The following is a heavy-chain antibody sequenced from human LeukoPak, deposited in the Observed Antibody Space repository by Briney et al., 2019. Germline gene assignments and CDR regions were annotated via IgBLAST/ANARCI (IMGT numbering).Heavy chain of an antibody. CDR3: ARDGGFFLDS. V-gene: IGHV3-7*01. Sequence: GGSLRLSCAASGFMFNDYWMSWVRQAPGKGLEWVANIKQDGSEKYYVDSVKGRFTISRDNAKNLVYLQMNSLRAEDTAVYYCARDGGFFLDSWGQGNLVTVSS. J-gene: IGHJ4*02. CDR1: GFMFNDYW. D-gene: IGHD2-15*01. CDR2: IKQDGSEK.